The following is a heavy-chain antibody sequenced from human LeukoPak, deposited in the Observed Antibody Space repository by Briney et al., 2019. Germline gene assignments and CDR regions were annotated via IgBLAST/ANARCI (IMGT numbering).Heavy chain of an antibody. CDR1: GGSISSGSYY. CDR3: ARGRDYYDSSGYYPTYYYYYMDV. Sequence: SETLSLTCTVSGGSISSGSYYWSWIRQPAGKGLEWIGRIYTSGSTNYNPSLKSRVTISVDTPKNQFSLKLSSVTAADTAVYCCARGRDYYDSSGYYPTYYYYYMDVWGKGTTVTVSS. V-gene: IGHV4-61*02. CDR2: IYTSGST. D-gene: IGHD3-22*01. J-gene: IGHJ6*03.